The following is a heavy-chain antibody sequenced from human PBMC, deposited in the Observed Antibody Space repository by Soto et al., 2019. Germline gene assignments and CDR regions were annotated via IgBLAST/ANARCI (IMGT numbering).Heavy chain of an antibody. CDR1: GFTVSSKY. J-gene: IGHJ4*02. D-gene: IGHD6-19*01. CDR2: IQSGGPT. CDR3: AKDQAQQWLPQLFFDY. V-gene: IGHV3-66*01. Sequence: GGSLRLSCAASGFTVSSKYMSWVRQAPGKGLEWVSLIQSGGPTYYADSVKGRFTISRDNSKNTLYLQMNSLRAEDTAVYYCAKDQAQQWLPQLFFDYWGQGALVTVSS.